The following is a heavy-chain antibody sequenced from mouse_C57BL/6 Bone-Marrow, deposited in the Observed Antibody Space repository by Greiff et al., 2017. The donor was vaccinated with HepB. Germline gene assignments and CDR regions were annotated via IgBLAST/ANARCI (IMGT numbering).Heavy chain of an antibody. J-gene: IGHJ1*03. D-gene: IGHD1-1*01. CDR1: GYTFTSYW. CDR3: ARYYYGSRGWYFDV. Sequence: VQLQQPGAELVKPGASVKMSCKASGYTFTSYWITWVKQRPGQGLEWIGDIYPGSGSTNYNEKFKSKATLTVDTSSSTAYMQLSSLTSEDSAVYYCARYYYGSRGWYFDVWGTGTTVTVSS. CDR2: IYPGSGST. V-gene: IGHV1-55*01.